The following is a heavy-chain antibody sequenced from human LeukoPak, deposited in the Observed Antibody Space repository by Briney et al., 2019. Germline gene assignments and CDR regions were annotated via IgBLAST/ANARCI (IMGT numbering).Heavy chain of an antibody. V-gene: IGHV4-39*07. Sequence: PSETLSLTCTVSGGSISSSSYYWGWIRQPPGKGLEWIGSIYYSGSTYYNPSLKSRVTISVDTSKNQFSLKLSSVTAADTAVYYCARETGYSSSWYDHYYYMDVWGKGTTVTVSS. D-gene: IGHD6-13*01. J-gene: IGHJ6*03. CDR3: ARETGYSSSWYDHYYYMDV. CDR1: GGSISSSSYY. CDR2: IYYSGST.